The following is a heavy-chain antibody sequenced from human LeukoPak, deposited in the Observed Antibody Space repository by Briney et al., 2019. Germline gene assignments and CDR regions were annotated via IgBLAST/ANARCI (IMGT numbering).Heavy chain of an antibody. CDR2: ISSSNSYI. CDR3: ATPRGGATTPRFDY. CDR1: GFTFSSYS. Sequence: GGSLRLSCAASGFTFSSYSINWVRQAPGEGLEWVSSISSSNSYIYYADSVKGRFTISRDNAKNSLYLQMNSLRAEDTAVYYCATPRGGATTPRFDYWGQGTLVTVSS. V-gene: IGHV3-21*01. D-gene: IGHD1-26*01. J-gene: IGHJ4*02.